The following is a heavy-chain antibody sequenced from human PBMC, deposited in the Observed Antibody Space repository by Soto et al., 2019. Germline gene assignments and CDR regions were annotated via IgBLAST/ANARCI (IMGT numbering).Heavy chain of an antibody. CDR3: ARESRYCSGGSCYFLPGIDY. J-gene: IGHJ4*02. CDR1: GSTFTNYG. D-gene: IGHD2-15*01. Sequence: GASVKVACKASGSTFTNYGVSWGRQAPGQGLEWMGWIGGYKGNTNYAQKFQGRVTITADESTSTAYMELSSLRSEDTAVYYCARESRYCSGGSCYFLPGIDYWGQGTLVTVSS. CDR2: IGGYKGNT. V-gene: IGHV1-18*01.